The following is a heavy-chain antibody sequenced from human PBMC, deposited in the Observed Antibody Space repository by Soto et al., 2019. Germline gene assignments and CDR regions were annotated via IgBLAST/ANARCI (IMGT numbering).Heavy chain of an antibody. D-gene: IGHD1-26*01. CDR2: VSRKGNNI. CDR3: VKEEIVVVGGFDY. J-gene: IGHJ4*02. V-gene: IGHV3-64D*06. CDR1: GFTLSSYD. Sequence: SLRLSCSASGFTLSSYDMHRVRQAPGKGLEYVSGVSRKGNNIYYADSVKGRFTISRDTFKNTLFLQMTSLRAEDTAVYYCVKEEIVVVGGFDYWGQGTLVTVSS.